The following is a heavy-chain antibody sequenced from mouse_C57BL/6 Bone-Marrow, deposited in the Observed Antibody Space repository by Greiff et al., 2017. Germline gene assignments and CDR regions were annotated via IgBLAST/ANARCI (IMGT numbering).Heavy chain of an antibody. Sequence: VQLQQSGPVLVKPGASVKMSCKASGYTFTDYYMNWVKQSPGKSLEWIGVINPYNGGTSYNQKFKGKATLPVDKSSSTADMELNSLTSEDSAVDYCARCLYGAWFAYWGQGTLVTVSA. D-gene: IGHD1-1*01. J-gene: IGHJ3*01. CDR3: ARCLYGAWFAY. CDR1: GYTFTDYY. CDR2: INPYNGGT. V-gene: IGHV1-19*01.